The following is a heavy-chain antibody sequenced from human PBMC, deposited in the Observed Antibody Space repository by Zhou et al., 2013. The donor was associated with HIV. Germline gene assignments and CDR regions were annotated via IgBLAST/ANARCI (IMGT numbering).Heavy chain of an antibody. J-gene: IGHJ4*02. D-gene: IGHD2-2*01. Sequence: QVHLVQSGAEVKKPGASVKVSCKASGYTFTGYYMYWVRQAPGQGLEWMGWINPNNGGTKYAQNFQGRVTMTRDTSISTAYMELTRLRSDDTAVYYCATVVKGYCSSTSCYARFRLDYWGQGTLVTVSS. CDR3: ATVVKGYCSSTSCYARFRLDY. CDR1: GYTFTGYY. V-gene: IGHV1-2*02. CDR2: INPNNGGT.